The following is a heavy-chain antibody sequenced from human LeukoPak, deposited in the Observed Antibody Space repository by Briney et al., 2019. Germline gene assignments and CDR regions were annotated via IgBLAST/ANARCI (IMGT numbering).Heavy chain of an antibody. J-gene: IGHJ4*02. CDR3: ARRAGAYSHPYDY. CDR2: ISYDGIHK. Sequence: GWSLRLSCAASGFTFSNYGIHWVRQAPGKGLEWVAVISYDGIHKFYTESVKGRFTISRDNSKNTLYLQMNSLRVEDAAVYYCARRAGAYSHPYDYWGQGTLVTVSS. V-gene: IGHV3-30*03. D-gene: IGHD4/OR15-4a*01. CDR1: GFTFSNYG.